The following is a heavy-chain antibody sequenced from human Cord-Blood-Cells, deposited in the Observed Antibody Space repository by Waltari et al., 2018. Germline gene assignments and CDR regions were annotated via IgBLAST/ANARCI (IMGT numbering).Heavy chain of an antibody. Sequence: QVQLQQWGAGLLKPSATLSLPCAVYGGSFSGYYWSWIRQPPGKGLEWIGEINHSGSTNYNPSLKSRVTISVDTSKNQFSLKLSSVTAADTAVYYWARGKTGHDAFDIWGQGTMVTVSS. D-gene: IGHD7-27*01. V-gene: IGHV4-34*01. J-gene: IGHJ3*02. CDR3: ARGKTGHDAFDI. CDR1: GGSFSGYY. CDR2: INHSGST.